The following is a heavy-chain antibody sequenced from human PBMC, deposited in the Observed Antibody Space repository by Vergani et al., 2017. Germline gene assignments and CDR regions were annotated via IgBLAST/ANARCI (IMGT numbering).Heavy chain of an antibody. CDR3: TTDGVVTGDY. Sequence: EVQLLESGGGLVQPGGSLRLSCAASGFTFSSYAMSWVRQAPGKGLEWVSAISGSGGSTYYADSVKGRFTISRDNSKNTLYLQMNSLKTEDTAVYYCTTDGVVTGDYWGQGTLVTVSS. CDR1: GFTFSSYA. D-gene: IGHD2-21*02. CDR2: ISGSGGST. J-gene: IGHJ4*02. V-gene: IGHV3-23*01.